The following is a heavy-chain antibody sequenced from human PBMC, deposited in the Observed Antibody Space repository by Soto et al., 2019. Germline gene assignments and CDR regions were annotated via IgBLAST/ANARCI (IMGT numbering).Heavy chain of an antibody. CDR1: GGSISSGGYS. V-gene: IGHV4-30-2*01. CDR3: ARVPSP. J-gene: IGHJ5*02. Sequence: SETLSLTCAFPGGSISSGGYSWSWIRQPPGKGLEWIGYIYHSGSTYYNPSLKSRVTISVDRSKNQFSLKLSSVTAADTAVYYCARVPSPWGQGTLVTVSS. CDR2: IYHSGST.